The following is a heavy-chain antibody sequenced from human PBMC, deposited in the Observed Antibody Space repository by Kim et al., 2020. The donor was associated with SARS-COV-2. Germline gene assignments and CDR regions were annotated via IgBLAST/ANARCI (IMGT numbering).Heavy chain of an antibody. D-gene: IGHD2-8*01. CDR2: IYPGDSDT. Sequence: GESLKISCKGSGYSFTSYWIGWVRQMPGKGLEWMGIIYPGDSDTRYSPSFQGQVTISADKSISTAYLQWSSLKASDTAMYYCARSGYCTNGVCEYLGALVDYWGQGTLVTVSS. J-gene: IGHJ4*02. CDR3: ARSGYCTNGVCEYLGALVDY. V-gene: IGHV5-51*01. CDR1: GYSFTSYW.